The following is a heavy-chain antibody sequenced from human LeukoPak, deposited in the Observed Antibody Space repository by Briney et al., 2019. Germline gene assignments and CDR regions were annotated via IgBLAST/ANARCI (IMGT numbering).Heavy chain of an antibody. CDR3: ARRRIVGSTDDAFDI. CDR1: GFTFSSYA. CDR2: ISSDGNTK. V-gene: IGHV3-30-3*01. D-gene: IGHD1-26*01. Sequence: GGSLRLSCTASGFTFSSYAMHWVRQAPGKGLEWAAVISSDGNTKYYADSVEGRFTISRDNSNNTLYLRMNSLGADDTAIYYCARRRIVGSTDDAFDIWGQGTMVTLSS. J-gene: IGHJ3*02.